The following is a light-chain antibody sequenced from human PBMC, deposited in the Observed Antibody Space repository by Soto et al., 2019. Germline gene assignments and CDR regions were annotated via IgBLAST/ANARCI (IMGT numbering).Light chain of an antibody. Sequence: QSALTQPPSASGYPGQSVTISCTGTSSDVGGYNYVSWYQQHPGKAPKLLIYEVSKRPSGVPDRFSGSKSGNTASLTVSGLQAAHDADYYCNSYAGSYNWVFGGGTKLTVL. V-gene: IGLV2-8*01. CDR3: NSYAGSYNWV. CDR2: EVS. CDR1: SSDVGGYNY. J-gene: IGLJ3*02.